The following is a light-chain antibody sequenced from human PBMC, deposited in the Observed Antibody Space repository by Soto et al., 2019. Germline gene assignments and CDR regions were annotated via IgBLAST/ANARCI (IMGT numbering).Light chain of an antibody. CDR2: DVS. V-gene: IGLV2-14*01. J-gene: IGLJ1*01. Sequence: QSALTQPASVSGSHGQSIPISCTGTSSDVGGYNYVSWYQEHPGKAPKLMIYDVSNRPSGVSNRFSGSKSGNTASLTISGLQAEDEADYYCSSYTSDSTYVFGTGTKVTVL. CDR3: SSYTSDSTYV. CDR1: SSDVGGYNY.